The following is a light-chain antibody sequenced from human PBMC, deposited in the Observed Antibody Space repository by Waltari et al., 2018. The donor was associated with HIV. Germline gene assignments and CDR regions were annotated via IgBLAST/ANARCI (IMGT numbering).Light chain of an antibody. CDR1: QSISGW. J-gene: IGKJ2*01. V-gene: IGKV1-5*03. CDR2: KAS. Sequence: DIQMTQSPSTLSASVGDRVTITCRASQSISGWLAWYQQKPGKAPKLLIDKASSLESGGPSRFSGSGAGTECTLTISSLQPDDFATYYCQQYNSPLYTFGQGTKLEIK. CDR3: QQYNSPLYT.